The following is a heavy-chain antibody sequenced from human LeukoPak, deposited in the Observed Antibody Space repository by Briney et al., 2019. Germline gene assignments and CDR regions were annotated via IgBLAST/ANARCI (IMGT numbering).Heavy chain of an antibody. D-gene: IGHD3-10*01. V-gene: IGHV1-24*01. CDR3: ATQSLLAGVPYGYFQF. CDR1: GDSLSDLP. CDR2: FDPEFSEP. J-gene: IGHJ1*01. Sequence: GASVKVSCKVTGDSLSDLPMHWVRHVAGKGLEWMGGFDPEFSEPVYAQRFQGRVTMSEDTSTDTAFMELASLKSGDTAVYFCATQSLLAGVPYGYFQFWGPGTLVIVSS.